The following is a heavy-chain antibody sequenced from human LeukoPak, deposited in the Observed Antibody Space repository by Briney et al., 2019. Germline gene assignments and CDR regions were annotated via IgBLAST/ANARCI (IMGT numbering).Heavy chain of an antibody. D-gene: IGHD3-10*01. V-gene: IGHV4-59*08. Sequence: SETLSLTCTVSGGSISSYYWSWIRQPPGKGLEWIGYIYYSGSTNYNPSLKSRVTISIDTSKNQFSLKLSSVTAADTAVYYCARYGSGSYSFGMDVWGQGTTVTVSS. CDR3: ARYGSGSYSFGMDV. J-gene: IGHJ6*02. CDR1: GGSISSYY. CDR2: IYYSGST.